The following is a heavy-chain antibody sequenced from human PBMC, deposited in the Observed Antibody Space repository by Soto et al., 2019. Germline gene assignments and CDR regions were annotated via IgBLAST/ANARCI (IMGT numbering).Heavy chain of an antibody. D-gene: IGHD6-6*01. CDR1: GFTFSSYE. Sequence: GGSLRLSCAASGFTFSSYEMNWVRQAPGKGLEWVSYISSSGSTIYYADSVKGRFTISRDNAKNSLYLQMNSLRAEDTAVYDCAREEAALDYWGQGTLVTVSS. CDR3: AREEAALDY. J-gene: IGHJ4*02. CDR2: ISSSGSTI. V-gene: IGHV3-48*03.